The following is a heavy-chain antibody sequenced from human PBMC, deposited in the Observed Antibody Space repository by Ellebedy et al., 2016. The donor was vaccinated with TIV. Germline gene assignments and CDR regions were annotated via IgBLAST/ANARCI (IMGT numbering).Heavy chain of an antibody. CDR1: GGSISSYY. Sequence: MPSETLSLTCTVSGGSISSYYWSWIRQPPGKGLEWIGYIYYSGSTNYNPSLKSRVTISVDTSKNQFSLKLSSVTAAYTAAYYCATRSGGAYSSSTFDYWGQGTLVTVSS. D-gene: IGHD6-6*01. CDR3: ATRSGGAYSSSTFDY. CDR2: IYYSGST. J-gene: IGHJ4*02. V-gene: IGHV4-59*01.